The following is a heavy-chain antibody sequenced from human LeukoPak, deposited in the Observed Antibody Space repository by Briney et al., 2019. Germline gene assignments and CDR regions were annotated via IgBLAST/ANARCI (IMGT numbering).Heavy chain of an antibody. Sequence: ASVKVSCKVSGYTLTELCMHWVRQAPGKGLEWMGGFDPEDGETIYAQKFQGRVTMTEDTSTDTAYMELSSLRSEDTAVYYCATLSSSWRGFDAFDIWGQGTMVTVSS. CDR2: FDPEDGET. D-gene: IGHD6-13*01. V-gene: IGHV1-24*01. CDR1: GYTLTELC. CDR3: ATLSSSWRGFDAFDI. J-gene: IGHJ3*02.